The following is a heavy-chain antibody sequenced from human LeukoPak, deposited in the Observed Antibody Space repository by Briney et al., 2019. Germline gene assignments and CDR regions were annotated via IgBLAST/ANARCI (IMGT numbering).Heavy chain of an antibody. D-gene: IGHD6-6*01. CDR3: ARDRGYSSSSDDYYYYMDV. Sequence: SVKISCKASGGTFSSYAISWVRQAPGQGLEWMGGIIPIFGTANYAQKFQGRVTITTDESTSTAYMELSSLRSEDTAVYYCARDRGYSSSSDDYYYYMDVWGKGTTVTVSS. J-gene: IGHJ6*03. V-gene: IGHV1-69*05. CDR1: GGTFSSYA. CDR2: IIPIFGTA.